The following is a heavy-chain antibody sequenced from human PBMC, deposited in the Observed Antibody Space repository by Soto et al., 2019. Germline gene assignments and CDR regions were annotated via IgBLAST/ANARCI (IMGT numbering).Heavy chain of an antibody. CDR1: GGSISSGGYS. J-gene: IGHJ6*02. V-gene: IGHV4-30-2*06. CDR3: AIDYYVMDV. CDR2: TYQSGSA. Sequence: SETLSLTCTVSGGSISSGGYSWTWIRQSPGKGLEWIGYTYQSGSAYYNPSLKSRVTISVDRSKNQFSLNLTSVTAADTAVYYCAIDYYVMDVWGQGTKVTVSS.